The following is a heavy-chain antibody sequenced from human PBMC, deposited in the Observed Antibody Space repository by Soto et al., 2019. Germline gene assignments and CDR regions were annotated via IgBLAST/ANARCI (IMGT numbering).Heavy chain of an antibody. CDR3: ARGTYSSRDWFDP. D-gene: IGHD6-13*01. Sequence: SETLSLTCTVSGGSISSYYWSWIRQPPGKGLEWIGYIYYSGSTNYNPSLKSRVTISVDTSKNQFSLKLSSVTAADTAVYYCARGTYSSRDWFDPWGQGTLVTVSS. CDR2: IYYSGST. CDR1: GGSISSYY. V-gene: IGHV4-59*08. J-gene: IGHJ5*02.